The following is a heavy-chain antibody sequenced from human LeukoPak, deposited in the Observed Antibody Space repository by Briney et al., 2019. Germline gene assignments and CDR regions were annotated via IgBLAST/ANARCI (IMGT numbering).Heavy chain of an antibody. CDR2: INPSGGST. CDR3: ARGGTMVRGYYYYMDV. Sequence: ASVKASCKASGYTFTSYYMHWVRQAPGQGLEWMGIINPSGGSTSYAQKSQGRVTMTRDTSTSTVYMELSSLRSEDTAVYYCARGGTMVRGYYYYMDVWGKGTTVTVSS. CDR1: GYTFTSYY. D-gene: IGHD3-10*01. V-gene: IGHV1-46*01. J-gene: IGHJ6*03.